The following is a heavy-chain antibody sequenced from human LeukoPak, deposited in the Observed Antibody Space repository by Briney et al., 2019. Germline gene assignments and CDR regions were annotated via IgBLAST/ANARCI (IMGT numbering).Heavy chain of an antibody. J-gene: IGHJ6*02. D-gene: IGHD6-19*01. Sequence: ASVKVSCKASGYTFTSYGISWVRQAPGQGLEWMGWISAYNGNTNYAQKLQGRVTMTTDTSTSTAYMELSSLRSEDTAVYYCATDGTGIAVAGKRGYYYYYYGMDVWGQGTTVTVSS. CDR3: ATDGTGIAVAGKRGYYYYYYGMDV. CDR2: ISAYNGNT. V-gene: IGHV1-18*01. CDR1: GYTFTSYG.